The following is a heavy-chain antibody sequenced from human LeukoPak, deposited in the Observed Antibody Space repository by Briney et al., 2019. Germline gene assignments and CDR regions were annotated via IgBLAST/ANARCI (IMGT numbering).Heavy chain of an antibody. CDR2: IRYDGGNK. D-gene: IGHD3-3*01. CDR1: GFTFSYYG. V-gene: IGHV3-30*02. CDR3: AKDHSDFCSDYVNWFDS. J-gene: IGHJ5*01. Sequence: GGSLRLSCAASGFTFSYYGMHWVRQAPGKGLEWVAFIRYDGGNKNYADSVKGRFTISRDKSKNTVYLQMNSLRAEDTAVYYCAKDHSDFCSDYVNWFDSWGQGTLVTVSS.